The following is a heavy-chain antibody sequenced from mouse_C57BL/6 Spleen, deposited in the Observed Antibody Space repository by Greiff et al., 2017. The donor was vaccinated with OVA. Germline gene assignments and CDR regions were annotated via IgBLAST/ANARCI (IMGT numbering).Heavy chain of an antibody. CDR3: ARQPYYYGSSRSYFDY. CDR2: ISSGGSYT. J-gene: IGHJ2*01. CDR1: GFTFSSYG. D-gene: IGHD1-1*01. Sequence: EVKLVESGGDLVQPGGSLKLSCAASGFTFSSYGMSWVRQTPDKRLEWVATISSGGSYTYYPDSVTGRFTISRDNSKNTLYMQMSSLKSEDTAMYYCARQPYYYGSSRSYFDYWGQGTTLTVSS. V-gene: IGHV5-6*01.